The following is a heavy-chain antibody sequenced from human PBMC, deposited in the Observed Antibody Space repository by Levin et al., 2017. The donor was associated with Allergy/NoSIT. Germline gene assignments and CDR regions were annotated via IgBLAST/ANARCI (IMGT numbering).Heavy chain of an antibody. Sequence: ASVKVSCKASGYTFTGYYMHWVRQAPGQGLEWMGWINPNSGGTNYAQKFQGRVTMTRDTSISTAYMELSRLRSDDTAVYYCARDREGSSGWSGWFDPWGQGTLVTVSS. J-gene: IGHJ5*02. CDR1: GYTFTGYY. D-gene: IGHD6-19*01. CDR2: INPNSGGT. V-gene: IGHV1-2*02. CDR3: ARDREGSSGWSGWFDP.